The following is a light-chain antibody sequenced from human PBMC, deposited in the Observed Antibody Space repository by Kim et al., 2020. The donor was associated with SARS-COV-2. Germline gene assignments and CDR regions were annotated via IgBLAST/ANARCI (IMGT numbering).Light chain of an antibody. CDR3: SSYAGSNSWV. Sequence: GRSVTNTCTSRDSDVGVYNCASWNQQHPGKALKLLVYEVRKPPSGVPDRFSGSKAGNTASLTVSGLQAEDEADYYCSSYAGSNSWVFGGGTQLTVL. CDR2: EVR. CDR1: DSDVGVYNC. J-gene: IGLJ3*02. V-gene: IGLV2-8*01.